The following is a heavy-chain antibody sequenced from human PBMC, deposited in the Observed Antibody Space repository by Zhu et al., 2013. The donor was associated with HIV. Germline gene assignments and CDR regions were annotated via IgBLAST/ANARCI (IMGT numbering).Heavy chain of an antibody. CDR3: ARDREVASTGGCFDC. CDR2: ISTGSDYI. V-gene: IGHV3-21*01. J-gene: IGHJ4*02. Sequence: EVQLVESGGGLVQPGGSLRLSCAASGFTFSSYWMHWVRQAPGKGLEWVSSISTGSDYIYYGDSVKGRFTISRDNPKKSLYLQMNSLRAEDTAVYYCARDREVASTGGCFDCWGQGTLVTVSS. CDR1: GFTFSSYW. D-gene: IGHD5-12*01.